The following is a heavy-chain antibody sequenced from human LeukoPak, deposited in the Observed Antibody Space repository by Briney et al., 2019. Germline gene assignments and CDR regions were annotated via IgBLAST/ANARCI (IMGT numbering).Heavy chain of an antibody. Sequence: GGSLRLSCAASGFTFSTYSMNWVRQAPEKGLEWVSSISSSGNYIYYADSVKGRFTISRDSARNSLYPQMNSLRAEDTAVYYCARGGYGSGSFDAFDIWGQGTMVTVSS. CDR3: ARGGYGSGSFDAFDI. D-gene: IGHD3-10*01. CDR1: GFTFSTYS. CDR2: ISSSGNYI. J-gene: IGHJ3*02. V-gene: IGHV3-21*01.